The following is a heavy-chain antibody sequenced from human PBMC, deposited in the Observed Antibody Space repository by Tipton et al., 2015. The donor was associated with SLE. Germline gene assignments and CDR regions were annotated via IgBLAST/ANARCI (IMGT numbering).Heavy chain of an antibody. V-gene: IGHV3-49*03. D-gene: IGHD6-13*01. Sequence: SLRLSCAASGFTFSSYAMSWFRQAPGKGLEWVGFIRSKAYGGTTEYAASVKGRFTISRDDSKSIAYLQMNSLKTEDTAVYYCTRTPYSSSWTVDYWGQGTLVTVSS. CDR2: IRSKAYGGTT. J-gene: IGHJ4*02. CDR3: TRTPYSSSWTVDY. CDR1: GFTFSSYA.